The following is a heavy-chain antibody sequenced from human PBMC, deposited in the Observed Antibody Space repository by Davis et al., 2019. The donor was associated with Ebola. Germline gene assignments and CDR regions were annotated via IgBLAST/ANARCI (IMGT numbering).Heavy chain of an antibody. CDR3: ARRQWELHYYGMDV. Sequence: SETLSLTCTVSGGPISSYYWSWIRQPPGKGLEWIGHTYYGASPSYNPSLKSRVTISVDTSKNQFSLKLKSVTAADTAVYYCARRQWELHYYGMDVWGQGTTVTVSS. CDR2: TYYGASP. J-gene: IGHJ6*02. V-gene: IGHV4-59*08. CDR1: GGPISSYY. D-gene: IGHD1-26*01.